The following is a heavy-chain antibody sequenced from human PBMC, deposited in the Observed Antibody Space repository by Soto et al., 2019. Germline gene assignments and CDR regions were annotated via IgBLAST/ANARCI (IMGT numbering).Heavy chain of an antibody. Sequence: GGSLRLSCAASGFTFSNYAIQWVRQAPGKGLEWVAIISYDGSNKYYADSVQGRFTISKDNSKNTLYLQMNSLKTEDTAVYYCTRDDDSSGWYSDFWGQGTLVTVSS. CDR3: TRDDDSSGWYSDF. J-gene: IGHJ4*02. V-gene: IGHV3-30-3*01. CDR1: GFTFSNYA. CDR2: ISYDGSNK. D-gene: IGHD6-19*01.